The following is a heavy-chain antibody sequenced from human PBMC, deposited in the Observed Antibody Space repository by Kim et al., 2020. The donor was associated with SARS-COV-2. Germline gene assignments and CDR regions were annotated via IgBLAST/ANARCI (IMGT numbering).Heavy chain of an antibody. Sequence: GGSLRLSCAASGFTFSNAWMSWVRQAPGKGLEWVGRINSKTDGGTTDYAAPVKGSFTIYRDDSRSTLDLQIHSQKTADTAVYYCTTDGGARDYWGQRTLVTVS. V-gene: IGHV3-15*01. CDR1: GFTFSNAW. CDR2: INSKTDGGTT. D-gene: IGHD2-15*01. J-gene: IGHJ4*02. CDR3: TTDGGARDY.